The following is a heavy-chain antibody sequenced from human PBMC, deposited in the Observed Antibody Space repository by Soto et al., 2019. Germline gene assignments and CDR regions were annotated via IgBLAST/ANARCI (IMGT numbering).Heavy chain of an antibody. J-gene: IGHJ4*02. V-gene: IGHV3-74*01. CDR2: INSDGSSI. Sequence: EVQLVESGGGLVQPGGSLRLSCVASGFTFSTWMHWVRQAPGKGLVWVSRINSDGSSITYADSVKGRFIISRDNAKNTLYLQMSSLTAEDTAVYYCTRGASGYGNFDYLGQGVLVTVSS. D-gene: IGHD3-22*01. CDR1: GFTFSTW. CDR3: TRGASGYGNFDY.